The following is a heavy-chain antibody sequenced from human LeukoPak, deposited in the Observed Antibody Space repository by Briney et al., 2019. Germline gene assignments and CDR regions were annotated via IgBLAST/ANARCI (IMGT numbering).Heavy chain of an antibody. V-gene: IGHV3-30*04. CDR3: ARELERPNFFDY. D-gene: IGHD1-1*01. J-gene: IGHJ4*02. CDR1: GFTFSSYT. Sequence: GGSLRLSCEASGFTFSSYTMHWVRQAPGKGLEWVTVISHDASTKYYADSVKGRFTISRDNSKNTLYLQMNSLRAEDTAVYYCARELERPNFFDYWGQGTLVTVSS. CDR2: ISHDASTK.